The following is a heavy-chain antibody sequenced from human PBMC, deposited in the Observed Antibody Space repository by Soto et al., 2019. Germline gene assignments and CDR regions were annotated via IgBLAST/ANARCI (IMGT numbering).Heavy chain of an antibody. D-gene: IGHD7-27*01. CDR1: VGSIRSGGYN. J-gene: IGHJ1*01. V-gene: IGHV4-31*02. CDR2: IFHTGNT. CDR3: VRDLGKLITPAK. Sequence: LSXTCTVSVGSIRSGGYNWSCIRQLPGKGLEWIGYIFHTGNTYYNPSLKSRATISVDTSQNQFSLRLSSVTAADTALYYCVRDLGKLITPAKWGQGVLVTVSS.